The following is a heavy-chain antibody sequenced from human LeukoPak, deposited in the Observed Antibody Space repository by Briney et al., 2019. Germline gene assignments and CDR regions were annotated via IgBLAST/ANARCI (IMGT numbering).Heavy chain of an antibody. V-gene: IGHV3-23*01. CDR1: GFTFSSYA. D-gene: IGHD2-15*01. J-gene: IGHJ5*02. Sequence: GGSLRLSCAASGFTFSSYAMSWVRQAPGKGLEWDSAISGSGGSTYYADSVKGRFTISRDNSKNTLYLQMNSLRAEDTAVYYCAKANVVAAMADWFDPWGQGTLVTVSS. CDR3: AKANVVAAMADWFDP. CDR2: ISGSGGST.